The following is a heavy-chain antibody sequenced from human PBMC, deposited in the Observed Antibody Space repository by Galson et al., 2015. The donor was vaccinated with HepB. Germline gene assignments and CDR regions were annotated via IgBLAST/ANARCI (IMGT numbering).Heavy chain of an antibody. D-gene: IGHD3-3*01. CDR3: ARDYYYDFWSGNNWFDP. V-gene: IGHV1-2*02. Sequence: SVKVSCKASGYTFTGYYMHWVRQAPGQGLEWMGWINPNSGGTNYAQKFQGRVTMTRDTSISTAYMELSRLRSDDTAVYYCARDYYYDFWSGNNWFDPWGQGTLVTVSS. CDR2: INPNSGGT. CDR1: GYTFTGYY. J-gene: IGHJ5*02.